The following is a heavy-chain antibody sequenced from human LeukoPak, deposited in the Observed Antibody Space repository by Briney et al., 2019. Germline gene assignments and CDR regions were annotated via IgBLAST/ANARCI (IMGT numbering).Heavy chain of an antibody. CDR2: IYHSGST. CDR1: GGSISSSNW. Sequence: SETLPLTCAVSGGSISSSNWWSWVRQPPGKGLEWIGEIYHSGSTNYNPSLKSRVTISVDKSKNQFSLKLSSVTAADTAVYYCARGRGKSYDYVWGSYRPTSFFDYWGQGTLVTVSS. D-gene: IGHD3-16*02. V-gene: IGHV4-4*02. J-gene: IGHJ4*02. CDR3: ARGRGKSYDYVWGSYRPTSFFDY.